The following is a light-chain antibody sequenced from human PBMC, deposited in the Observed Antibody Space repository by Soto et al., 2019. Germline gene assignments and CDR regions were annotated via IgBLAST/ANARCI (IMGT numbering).Light chain of an antibody. J-gene: IGLJ1*01. V-gene: IGLV1-51*01. CDR3: GSWDSSLSGSV. Sequence: QSVLTQPPSVSAAPGQKVTISCSGSSSNIGGNSVSWYQQLPGTAPKLLIYDDNKRPSGIPDRFSGPKSGTSATLGITGFQTGDEADYYCGSWDSSLSGSVFGTGTKVTVL. CDR1: SSNIGGNS. CDR2: DDN.